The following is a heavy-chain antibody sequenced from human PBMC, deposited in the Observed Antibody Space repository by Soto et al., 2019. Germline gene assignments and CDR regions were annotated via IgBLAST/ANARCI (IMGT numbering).Heavy chain of an antibody. Sequence: EVQLVESGGGLVQPGGSLRLSCAASGFTFSNYWMYWVRQAPGKGLVWVSRINSDGSTSSYADSVKGRFTISRDNAKSTLYLQMTSLRAEDTAVYYCARGDCVGGSCYSLAGSYYYYMDVWGKWTTVTVFS. J-gene: IGHJ6*03. CDR2: INSDGSTS. CDR3: ARGDCVGGSCYSLAGSYYYYMDV. D-gene: IGHD2-15*01. CDR1: GFTFSNYW. V-gene: IGHV3-74*01.